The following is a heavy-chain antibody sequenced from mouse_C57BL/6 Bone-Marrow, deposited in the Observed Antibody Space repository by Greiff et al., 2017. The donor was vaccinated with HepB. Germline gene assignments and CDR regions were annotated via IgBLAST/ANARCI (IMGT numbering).Heavy chain of an antibody. CDR1: GYTFTDYE. J-gene: IGHJ2*01. D-gene: IGHD1-2*01. CDR3: TRGGLLRLTGSYYFDY. V-gene: IGHV1-15*01. Sequence: VQLQQSGAELVRPGASVTLSCKASGYTFTDYEMHWVKQTPGHGLEWIGAIYPETGGTAYNQKFKGKAILTADKSSSTAYMELRSLTSEDSAVYYCTRGGLLRLTGSYYFDYWGQGTTLTVSS. CDR2: IYPETGGT.